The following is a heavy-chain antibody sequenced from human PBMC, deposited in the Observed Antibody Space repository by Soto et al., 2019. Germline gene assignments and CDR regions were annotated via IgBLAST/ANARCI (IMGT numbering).Heavy chain of an antibody. Sequence: QVQLVQSGGEVKKPGASVKVSCKTSGYSFTTYGISWVRQAPGQGLEWMGWISAYNGNTNYAQKLQDRVTMTTDTSTSTAYMELRSLRSDDTAVYYCAREGPAPYYYYGMDVRGQGSTVTVSS. J-gene: IGHJ6*02. V-gene: IGHV1-18*01. CDR1: GYSFTTYG. CDR3: AREGPAPYYYYGMDV. CDR2: ISAYNGNT.